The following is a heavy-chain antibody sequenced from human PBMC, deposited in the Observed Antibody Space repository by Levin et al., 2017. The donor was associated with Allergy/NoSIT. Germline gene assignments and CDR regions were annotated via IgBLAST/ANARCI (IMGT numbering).Heavy chain of an antibody. CDR3: ARRLGASRSNMVRGVFWFDP. J-gene: IGHJ5*02. Sequence: SSETLSLTCTVSGGSISSSSYYWGWIRQPPGKGLEWIGSIYYSGSTYYNPSLKSRVTISVDTSKNQFSLKLSSVTAADTAVYYCARRLGASRSNMVRGVFWFDPWGQGTLVTVSS. CDR2: IYYSGST. V-gene: IGHV4-39*01. CDR1: GGSISSSSYY. D-gene: IGHD3-10*01.